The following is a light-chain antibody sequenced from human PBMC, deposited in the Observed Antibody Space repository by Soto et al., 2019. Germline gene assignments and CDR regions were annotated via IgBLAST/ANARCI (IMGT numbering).Light chain of an antibody. V-gene: IGLV1-51*01. J-gene: IGLJ1*01. Sequence: QSVLTQPPSVSAAPGQKVTISCSGSSSNIGNNYVSWYQQLPGTAPKLLIYDNNKRPSGIPDRFSGSNSGTSATLGITGLQTGDEADYYCGTWDSSLSVPYVFGTGTKLTVL. CDR2: DNN. CDR3: GTWDSSLSVPYV. CDR1: SSNIGNNY.